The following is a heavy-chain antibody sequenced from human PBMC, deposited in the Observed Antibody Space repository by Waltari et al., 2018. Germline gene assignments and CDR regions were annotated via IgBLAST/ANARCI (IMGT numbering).Heavy chain of an antibody. Sequence: GSVRGSITSLGCSRHHPGRDLGWIATVYDGGRPYYNVSLRSRVTISLDTSKNQFYLDLTSVTAADTAVYYCATYQINVLRFLEYEYFQHWGQGTLVTVSS. J-gene: IGHJ1*01. D-gene: IGHD3-3*01. CDR3: ATYQINVLRFLEYEYFQH. V-gene: IGHV4-39*01. CDR2: VYDGGRP. CDR1: GSVRGSITS.